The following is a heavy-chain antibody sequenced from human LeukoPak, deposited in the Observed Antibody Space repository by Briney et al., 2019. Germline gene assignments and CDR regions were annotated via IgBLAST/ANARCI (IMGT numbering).Heavy chain of an antibody. J-gene: IGHJ4*02. CDR2: INPNSGGT. D-gene: IGHD3-10*01. CDR3: ARDVVWGYYGSGSPSDY. V-gene: IGHV1-2*02. CDR1: GYTFTGYY. Sequence: GASVKVSCKASGYTFTGYYMHWVRQAPGQGLEWMGWINPNSGGTNYAQKFQGRVTMTRDTYISTAYMELSRLRSDDTAVYYCARDVVWGYYGSGSPSDYWGQGTLVTVAS.